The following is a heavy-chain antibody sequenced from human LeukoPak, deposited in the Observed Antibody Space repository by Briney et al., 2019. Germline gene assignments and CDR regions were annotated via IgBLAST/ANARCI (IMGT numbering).Heavy chain of an antibody. Sequence: GGSLRLSCTTSGFTLGAYALSWVREDAGKGMERVGLIRSKANGGTREYAASVKGIFTISRDESNSFAYLQINSLKTEYTALYFGTRHHFTSWYGIDTCGQGTLVTVSS. CDR1: GFTLGAYA. D-gene: IGHD6-13*01. J-gene: IGHJ5*02. V-gene: IGHV3-49*04. CDR2: IRSKANGGTR. CDR3: TRHHFTSWYGIDT.